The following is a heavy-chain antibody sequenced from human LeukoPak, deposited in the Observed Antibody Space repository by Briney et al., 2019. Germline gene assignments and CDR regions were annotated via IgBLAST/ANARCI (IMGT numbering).Heavy chain of an antibody. CDR2: ISYDGSNK. V-gene: IGHV3-30-3*01. D-gene: IGHD6-6*01. CDR3: ARDREYSSSSRTRGAFDI. J-gene: IGHJ3*02. Sequence: GRSLRLSCAASGFTFSSYAMHWVRQAPGKGLEWVAVISYDGSNKYYADSVKGRFTISRDNSKNTLYLQMNSLRAEDTAVYYCARDREYSSSSRTRGAFDIWGQGTMVTVSS. CDR1: GFTFSSYA.